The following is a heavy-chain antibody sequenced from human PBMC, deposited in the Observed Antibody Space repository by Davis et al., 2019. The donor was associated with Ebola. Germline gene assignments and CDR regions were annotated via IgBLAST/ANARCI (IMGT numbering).Heavy chain of an antibody. CDR1: GFTFSSYG. J-gene: IGHJ6*03. D-gene: IGHD7-27*01. V-gene: IGHV3-30*02. CDR3: ARGGTGDRGYYYYYMDV. CDR2: IRYDGSNK. Sequence: GESLKISCAASGFTFSSYGMHWVRQAPGKGLEWVAFIRYDGSNKYYADSVKGRFTISRDNSKNTLYLQMNSLRAEDTAVYYCARGGTGDRGYYYYYMDVWGKGTTVTVSS.